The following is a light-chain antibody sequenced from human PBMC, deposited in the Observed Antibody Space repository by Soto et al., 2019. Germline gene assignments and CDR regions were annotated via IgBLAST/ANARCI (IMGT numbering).Light chain of an antibody. CDR1: SGDIGGYNY. Sequence: QSVLTQPASVSGSPGQSIAISCTGTSGDIGGYNYVSWDQQHPGRAPKLMIYDVSNRPSGVSTRFSGSKSDNTASLIISGLQPEDEGDYYCLSYTTSSTYVFGTGTKVTVL. CDR3: LSYTTSSTYV. J-gene: IGLJ1*01. V-gene: IGLV2-14*03. CDR2: DVS.